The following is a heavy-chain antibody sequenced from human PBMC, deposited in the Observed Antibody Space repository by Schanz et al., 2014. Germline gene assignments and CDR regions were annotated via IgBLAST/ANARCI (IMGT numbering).Heavy chain of an antibody. CDR3: ARPLHGDYEHFQY. V-gene: IGHV1-18*01. CDR1: GGTFNSYT. J-gene: IGHJ1*01. CDR2: ISPYNGNT. Sequence: VQLEQSGAEVKKPGSSMKVSCKASGGTFNSYTINWVRQAPGQGLEWMGWISPYNGNTNYAQNLKGRVTLTTDTSTSTAYMELRTLRSDDTAVYYCARPLHGDYEHFQYWGQGTLVTVSS. D-gene: IGHD4-17*01.